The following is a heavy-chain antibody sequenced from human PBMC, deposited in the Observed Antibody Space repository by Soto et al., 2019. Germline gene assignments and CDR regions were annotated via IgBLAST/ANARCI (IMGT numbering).Heavy chain of an antibody. Sequence: EVQLLESGGGLVQPGGSLRLSCVASGFSLNSYVMGWVRQAPGKGLEWVSDISGGGGSTHYADSVKGRFTISRDNSKNTVYLQMSSPRADDTAVYYCAKEYCSGGSCYPLDWGQGTLVTVSS. CDR3: AKEYCSGGSCYPLD. V-gene: IGHV3-23*01. J-gene: IGHJ4*02. D-gene: IGHD2-15*01. CDR1: GFSLNSYV. CDR2: ISGGGGST.